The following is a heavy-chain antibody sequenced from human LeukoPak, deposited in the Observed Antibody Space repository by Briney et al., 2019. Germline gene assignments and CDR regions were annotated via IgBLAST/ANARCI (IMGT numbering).Heavy chain of an antibody. CDR3: ARAYGQVYFDN. CDR2: ISTGSSYT. Sequence: SGGSLRLSCAASGFTFSDYYMSWIRQAPGKGLESVSYISTGSSYTNYADSVKGRFAISRDNAKNSLSLQMNSLRAEDTAIYYCARAYGQVYFDNWGQGTLVTVSS. J-gene: IGHJ4*02. V-gene: IGHV3-11*06. D-gene: IGHD3-10*01. CDR1: GFTFSDYY.